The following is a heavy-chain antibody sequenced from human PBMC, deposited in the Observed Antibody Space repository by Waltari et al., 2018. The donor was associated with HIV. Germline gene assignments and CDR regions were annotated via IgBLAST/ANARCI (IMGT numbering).Heavy chain of an antibody. Sequence: VQLVESGGAVVQPGRSLGLSCAASGFPFSSYGMHWVRQAPGKGLEWVAVIWYDGSNKYYADSVKGRFSISRDNSKNTLYLQMNSLRAEDTAVYFCARRGVLTYYYTMDVWGQGTTVTVSS. J-gene: IGHJ6*02. CDR1: GFPFSSYG. D-gene: IGHD3-10*01. CDR2: IWYDGSNK. V-gene: IGHV3-33*01. CDR3: ARRGVLTYYYTMDV.